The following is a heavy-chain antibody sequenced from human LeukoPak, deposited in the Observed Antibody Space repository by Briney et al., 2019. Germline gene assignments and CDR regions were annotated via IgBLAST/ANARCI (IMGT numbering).Heavy chain of an antibody. CDR1: GFTFSSYS. CDR2: ISSSSSYI. D-gene: IGHD3-22*01. J-gene: IGHJ3*02. Sequence: GGSLRLSCAASGFTFSSYSMNWVRQAPGKGLEWVSSISSSSSYIYYADSVKGRITISRDNAKNSLYLQMNSLRAEDTAVYYCARDITMIVVVPDAFDIWGQGTMVTVSS. V-gene: IGHV3-21*01. CDR3: ARDITMIVVVPDAFDI.